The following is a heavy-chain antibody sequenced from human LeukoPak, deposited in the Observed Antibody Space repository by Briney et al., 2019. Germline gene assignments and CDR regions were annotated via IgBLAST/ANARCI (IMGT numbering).Heavy chain of an antibody. V-gene: IGHV1-2*02. J-gene: IGHJ4*02. CDR3: ARDQVDSSGYYFDY. Sequence: ASVKVSCKASGYTFTGYYMHWVRQAPGQGLEWMGWIDPNSGGTNYAQKFQGRVTMTRDTSISTAYMELSRLRSDDTAVYYCARDQVDSSGYYFDYWGQGTLVTVSS. CDR2: IDPNSGGT. CDR1: GYTFTGYY. D-gene: IGHD3-22*01.